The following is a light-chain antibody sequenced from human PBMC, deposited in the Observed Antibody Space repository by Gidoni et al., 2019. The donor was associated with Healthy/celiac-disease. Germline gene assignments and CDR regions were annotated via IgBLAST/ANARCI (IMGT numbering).Light chain of an antibody. Sequence: QSALPQPASVSGSPGPSITISCTGTSSDVGGYNYVSWYQQPPGKAPNLMIYDVSNRPSGVSNRFSGSKSGNTASLTISGLQAEDEADYYCSSYTSSSTPYVVGTGTKVTVL. CDR1: SSDVGGYNY. CDR2: DVS. CDR3: SSYTSSSTPYV. V-gene: IGLV2-14*03. J-gene: IGLJ1*01.